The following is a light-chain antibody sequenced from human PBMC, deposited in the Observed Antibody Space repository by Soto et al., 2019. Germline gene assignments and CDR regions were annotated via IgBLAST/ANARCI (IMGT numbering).Light chain of an antibody. CDR1: QSISAT. CDR3: QQYSGSPLT. J-gene: IGKJ4*01. Sequence: EIVMTQSPATLSVSPGGRATLSCRASQSISATLSWYQQKPGQAPRLLIHGASTRATGIPARFSGSGSGTDFTLTISSLEPEDFAVYHCQQYSGSPLTFGGGTKVDI. CDR2: GAS. V-gene: IGKV3-15*01.